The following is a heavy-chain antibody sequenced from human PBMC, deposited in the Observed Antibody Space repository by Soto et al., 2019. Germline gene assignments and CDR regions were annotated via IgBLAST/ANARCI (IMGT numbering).Heavy chain of an antibody. CDR3: AKDWYNYGEFDY. D-gene: IGHD1-1*01. J-gene: IGHJ4*02. CDR1: GFTFSSYE. V-gene: IGHV3-48*03. Sequence: EVQLVESGGGLVQPGGSLRLSCAASGFTFSSYEMNWVRQAPGKGLEWVSYISSSGSTIYYGDSVKGRFTISRDNAKNSLYLQMNSLRAEDTAVYYCAKDWYNYGEFDYWGQGTLVTVSS. CDR2: ISSSGSTI.